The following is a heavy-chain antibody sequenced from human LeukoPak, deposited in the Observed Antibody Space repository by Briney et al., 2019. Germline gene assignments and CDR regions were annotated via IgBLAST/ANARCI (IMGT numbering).Heavy chain of an antibody. CDR3: AKDQKSSTWYFFDY. V-gene: IGHV3-23*01. D-gene: IGHD6-13*01. CDR1: GFTFCSYV. CDR2: TSDSGGGT. J-gene: IGHJ4*02. Sequence: GGSLRLSCGASGFTFCSYVMKWVRQAPGRGLEWVSATSDSGGGTYYADSVKGRFTISRDNSKNTLYLQMNSLRAEDTTVYHCAKDQKSSTWYFFDYWGQGALVTVSS.